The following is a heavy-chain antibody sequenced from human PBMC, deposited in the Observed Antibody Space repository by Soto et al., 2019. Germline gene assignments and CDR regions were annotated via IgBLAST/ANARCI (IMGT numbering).Heavy chain of an antibody. D-gene: IGHD3-16*01. CDR2: IIPIFGTA. CDR3: ATRLPDYYYYGMDV. V-gene: IGHV1-69*13. J-gene: IGHJ6*02. CDR1: GGTFSSYA. Sequence: SVKVSCKASGGTFSSYAISWVRQAPGQGLEWMGGIIPIFGTANYAQKFQGRVTITADESTSTAYIELSSLRSEDTAVYYCATRLPDYYYYGMDVWGQGTTVTVSS.